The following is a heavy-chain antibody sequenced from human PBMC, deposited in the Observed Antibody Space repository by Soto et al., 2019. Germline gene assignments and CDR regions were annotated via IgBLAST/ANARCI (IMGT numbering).Heavy chain of an antibody. V-gene: IGHV4-4*07. D-gene: IGHD4-17*01. J-gene: IGHJ5*02. CDR1: GGSISSYY. CDR3: ARDSRSGDYDVSLDP. CDR2: IYTSGST. Sequence: SETLSLTCTVSGGSISSYYWSWIRQPAGKGLEWTGRIYTSGSTNYNPSLKSRVTMSVDTSKNQFSLKLSSVTAADTAVYYCARDSRSGDYDVSLDPWGQGTLVAVSS.